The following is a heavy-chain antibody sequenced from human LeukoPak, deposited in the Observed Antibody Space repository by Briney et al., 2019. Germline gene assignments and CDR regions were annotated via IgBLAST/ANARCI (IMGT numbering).Heavy chain of an antibody. V-gene: IGHV4-34*01. J-gene: IGHJ5*02. CDR2: INHSGST. CDR3: ARRIVSVPAIQEGNWLDP. Sequence: SETLSLTCAVYGGSFSGYYWSWIRQPPAKGLEWIGEINHSGSTNYNPSLKSRVTISVDTSKNQFSLKLSSVTAADTAVYYCARRIVSVPAIQEGNWLDPWGQGTLVTVSS. D-gene: IGHD2-21*02. CDR1: GGSFSGYY.